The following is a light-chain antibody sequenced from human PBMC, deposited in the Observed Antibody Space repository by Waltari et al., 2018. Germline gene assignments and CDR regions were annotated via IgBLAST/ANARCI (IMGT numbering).Light chain of an antibody. J-gene: IGKJ5*01. CDR2: AAS. V-gene: IGKV1-39*01. CDR1: QSISSY. CDR3: QQSYSTPRT. Sequence: DIQMTQSPSSLSASVGDRVTITCRASQSISSYLNWYQQIPGKAPKLLIYAASSLQSGVPYRFSGSGSGTDFTLTISSLQPEDFATYYCQQSYSTPRTFGQGTRLEIK.